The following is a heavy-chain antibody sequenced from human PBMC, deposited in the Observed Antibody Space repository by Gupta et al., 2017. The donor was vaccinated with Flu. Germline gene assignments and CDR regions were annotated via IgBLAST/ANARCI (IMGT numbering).Heavy chain of an antibody. CDR3: TRGLGAYYTAWGYFDS. CDR1: GFSSRDYD. CDR2: IGAASDT. J-gene: IGHJ4*02. D-gene: IGHD4-17*01. V-gene: IGHV3-13*01. Sequence: EVQLVESGGGLVQHGGSVRLFCAASGFSSRDYDIHWVRQATGKSLEWVSGIGAASDTFYPDSVKGRFTISRENAKNSLYLQMSSLSDGDTAVYYCTRGLGAYYTAWGYFDSWGPGTLVTVSS.